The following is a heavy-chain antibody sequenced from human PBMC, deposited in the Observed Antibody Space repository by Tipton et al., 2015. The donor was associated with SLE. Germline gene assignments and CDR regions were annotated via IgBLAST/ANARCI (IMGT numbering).Heavy chain of an antibody. D-gene: IGHD2-2*02. Sequence: TLSLTCSVSDVSINNYYWNWIRQSPGKGLEWIGYISYSGNANYNPSLETRVTMSVDTSKRQFSLNLSSVTAADTAVYYCARALWLDKDIAVVPPLIRLRAFDVWCQGTLVAVPS. J-gene: IGHJ3*01. CDR2: ISYSGNA. CDR1: DVSINNYY. CDR3: ARALWLDKDIAVVPPLIRLRAFDV. V-gene: IGHV4-59*01.